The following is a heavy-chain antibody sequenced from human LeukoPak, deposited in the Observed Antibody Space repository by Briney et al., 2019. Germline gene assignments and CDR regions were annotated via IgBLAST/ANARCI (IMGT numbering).Heavy chain of an antibody. CDR1: GFTFSSYA. Sequence: GGSLRLSCAASGFTFSSYAMHWVRQAPGKGLEWVAVIWYDGSNKYYADSVKGRFTISRDNSKNTLYLQMNSLRAEDTAVYYCARGTHLLGDSSGYYYDEDAFDIWGQGTMVTVSS. CDR2: IWYDGSNK. V-gene: IGHV3-33*08. J-gene: IGHJ3*02. D-gene: IGHD3-22*01. CDR3: ARGTHLLGDSSGYYYDEDAFDI.